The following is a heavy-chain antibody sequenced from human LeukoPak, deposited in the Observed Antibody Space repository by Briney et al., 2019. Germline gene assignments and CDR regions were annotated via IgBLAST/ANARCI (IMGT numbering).Heavy chain of an antibody. J-gene: IGHJ3*02. V-gene: IGHV3-21*01. CDR3: ARDGAYCGGDCYSEVAFDI. CDR2: ISSSSSYI. Sequence: GGSLRLSCAVSGFTFSSDAMHWVRQAPGKGLEWVSSISSSSSYIYYADSVKGRFTISRDNAKNSLYLQMNSLRAEDTAVYYCARDGAYCGGDCYSEVAFDIWGQGTMVTVSS. D-gene: IGHD2-21*02. CDR1: GFTFSSDA.